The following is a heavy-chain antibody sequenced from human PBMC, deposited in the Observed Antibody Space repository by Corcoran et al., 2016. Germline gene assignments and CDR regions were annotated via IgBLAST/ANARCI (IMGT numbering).Heavy chain of an antibody. CDR1: GYSFTSYW. J-gene: IGHJ6*02. CDR3: ARRRAYYDCWSGRRSGGMDV. V-gene: IGHV5-51*01. Sequence: EVQLVQSGAEVKKPGESLKISCKGSGYSFTSYWIGWVRQMPGKGLEWMGIIYPGDSDTRYSPSFQGQVTISADKSISTAYLQWSSLKASDTAMDYCARRRAYYDCWSGRRSGGMDVWGQGTTVTVSS. D-gene: IGHD3-3*01. CDR2: IYPGDSDT.